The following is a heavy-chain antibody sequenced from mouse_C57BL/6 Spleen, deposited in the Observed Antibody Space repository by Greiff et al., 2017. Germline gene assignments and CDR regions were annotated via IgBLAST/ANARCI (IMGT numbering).Heavy chain of an antibody. CDR2: IYPGDGDT. Sequence: VKLMESGPELVKPGASVKISCKASGYAFSSSWMNWVKQRPGKGLEWIGRIYPGDGDTNYNGKFKGKATLTADKSSSTAYMQLSSLTSEDSAVYFCARSSSFWYFDVWGTGTTVTVSS. CDR1: GYAFSSSW. V-gene: IGHV1-82*01. D-gene: IGHD1-1*01. J-gene: IGHJ1*03. CDR3: ARSSSFWYFDV.